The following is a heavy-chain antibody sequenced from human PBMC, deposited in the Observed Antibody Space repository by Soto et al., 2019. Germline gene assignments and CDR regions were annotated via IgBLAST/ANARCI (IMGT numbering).Heavy chain of an antibody. V-gene: IGHV4-61*01. CDR2: IYYTGNT. Sequence: QVQLQESGPGGVKPSDTLSVTCTVSGGSVSSRSHFWSWIRQPPGGGLQWIGYIYYTGNTNYSPSLKSPATLSVDTSRNQFYLTLTSVTAAETAIYYCARYDAESGSNKLDPWGQGTLFNVSS. CDR1: GGSVSSRSHF. J-gene: IGHJ5*02. D-gene: IGHD5-12*01. CDR3: ARYDAESGSNKLDP.